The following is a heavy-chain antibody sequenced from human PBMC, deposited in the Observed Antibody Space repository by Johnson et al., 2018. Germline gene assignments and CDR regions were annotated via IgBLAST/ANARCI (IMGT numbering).Heavy chain of an antibody. Sequence: SSCFSFSSYVMIWVRHAPVKGLEWVSSISASTSFIYYADSVKGRFTISRENAMDSLYLQMNSLIAADTAVDYCAKDSMVHPYYHGMDVWGQGTTVTVSS. J-gene: IGHJ6*02. CDR1: CFSFSSYV. CDR3: AKDSMVHPYYHGMDV. CDR2: ISASTSFI. V-gene: IGHV3-21*01. D-gene: IGHD1-1*01.